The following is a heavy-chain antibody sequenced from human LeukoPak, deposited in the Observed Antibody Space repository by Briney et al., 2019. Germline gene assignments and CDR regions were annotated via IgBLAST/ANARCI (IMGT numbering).Heavy chain of an antibody. CDR2: VSTSGSNT. CDR1: AVSSRNYA. V-gene: IGHV3-23*01. J-gene: IGHJ4*02. CDR3: ARDLYTYGSSPFVY. Sequence: GESLRLSCAASAVSSRNYAMAWVRQAPGKGLEWVSSVSTSGSNTYYTDSVKGRFTVSRDDSKNTLYLQMNGLRAEDTAIHYCARDLYTYGSSPFVYWGQGTLVTVSS. D-gene: IGHD5-18*01.